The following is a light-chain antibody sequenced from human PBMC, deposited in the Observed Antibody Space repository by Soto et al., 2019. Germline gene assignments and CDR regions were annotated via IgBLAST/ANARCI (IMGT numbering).Light chain of an antibody. CDR2: EVS. Sequence: QSALAQPASVSGSPGHSITISCTGTSSDVGNYNLVSWYQQHPGKAPGLLIYEVSKRPSGISNRFSGSKSGNTASLTISGLQAEDEADYYCCSYAGSNTYVFGTGTKVTVL. V-gene: IGLV2-23*02. CDR1: SSDVGNYNL. CDR3: CSYAGSNTYV. J-gene: IGLJ1*01.